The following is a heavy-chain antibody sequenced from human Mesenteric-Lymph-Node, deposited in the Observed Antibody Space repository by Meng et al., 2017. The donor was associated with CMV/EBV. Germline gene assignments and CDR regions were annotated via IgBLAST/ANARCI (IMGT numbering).Heavy chain of an antibody. V-gene: IGHV4-59*11. CDR1: GGSLTFPF. CDR3: AAGRRSIGAVGTDDNWFDP. Sequence: GSLRLSCTVSGGSLTFPFWSWIRQSPGRGLEWIGYISSSGTTKYNPSLKGRLTLSIDTSKRQFSLDLASVTAADSAIYYCAAGRRSIGAVGTDDNWFDPWGQGTLVTVS. J-gene: IGHJ5*02. D-gene: IGHD6-6*01. CDR2: ISSSGTT.